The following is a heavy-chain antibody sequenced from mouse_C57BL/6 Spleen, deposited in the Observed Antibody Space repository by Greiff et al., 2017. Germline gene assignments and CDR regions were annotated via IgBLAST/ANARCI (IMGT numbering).Heavy chain of an antibody. CDR1: GFTFSSYT. J-gene: IGHJ2*01. CDR2: ISGGGGNT. D-gene: IGHD2-1*01. V-gene: IGHV5-9*01. Sequence: EVKLMESGGGLVKPGGSLKLSCAASGFTFSSYTMSWVRQTPEKRLEWVATISGGGGNTYYPDSVKGRFNISRDNAKNTLYLQMSSLRSEDTALYYCARSYGNYDYWGQGTTLTVSS. CDR3: ARSYGNYDY.